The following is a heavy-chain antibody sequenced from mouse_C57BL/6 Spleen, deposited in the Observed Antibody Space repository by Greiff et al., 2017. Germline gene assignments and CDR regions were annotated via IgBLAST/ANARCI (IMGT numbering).Heavy chain of an antibody. V-gene: IGHV1-64*01. J-gene: IGHJ4*01. CDR1: GYTFTSYW. Sequence: VQLQASGAELVKPGASVKLSCKASGYTFTSYWMHWVKQRPGQGLEWIGMIHPNSGSTNYNEKFKSKATLAVDKSYSTVYMQLSSLTSEDSAVYYCARSLGQGYYARDYWGQGTSVTVSS. CDR3: ARSLGQGYYARDY. D-gene: IGHD4-1*01. CDR2: IHPNSGST.